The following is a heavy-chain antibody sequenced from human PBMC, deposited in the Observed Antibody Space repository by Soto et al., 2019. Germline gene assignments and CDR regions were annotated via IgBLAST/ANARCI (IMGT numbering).Heavy chain of an antibody. D-gene: IGHD3-22*01. CDR3: ARDNYDSSDFYYYGMDV. J-gene: IGHJ6*02. CDR2: IYTSGST. CDR1: GGSISSYY. V-gene: IGHV4-4*07. Sequence: ASETLSLTCTVSGGSISSYYWSWIRQPAGKGLEWIGRIYTSGSTNYNPSLKSRVTMSVDTSKNQFSLKLSSVTAADTAVYYCARDNYDSSDFYYYGMDVWGQGTTVTVSS.